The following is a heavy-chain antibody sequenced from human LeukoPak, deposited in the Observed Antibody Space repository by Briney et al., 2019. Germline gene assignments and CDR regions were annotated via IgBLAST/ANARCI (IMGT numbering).Heavy chain of an antibody. CDR1: EFHFSTHG. V-gene: IGHV3-23*01. CDR3: VRDLDWGAFDV. Sequence: PGGTLRLSCAASEFHFSTHGMNWVRQAPGKGLEWVSGVSPSGDITYYADSVMGRFTISRDNRKSTVSLQMNSLRAEDTALYYCVRDLDWGAFDVWGQGTMVIVSS. CDR2: VSPSGDIT. D-gene: IGHD3/OR15-3a*01. J-gene: IGHJ3*01.